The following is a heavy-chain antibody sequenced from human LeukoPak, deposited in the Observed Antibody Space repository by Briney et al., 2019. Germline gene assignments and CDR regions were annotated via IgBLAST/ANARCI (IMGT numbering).Heavy chain of an antibody. J-gene: IGHJ4*02. CDR1: GFTFSSYG. CDR3: AKAMVRGVITNFDY. Sequence: GRSLRLSCAASGFTFSSYGMHWVRQAPGKGLEWVAVISYDGSNKYYADSVKGRFTISRDNSKNTLYLQMSSLRAEDTAVYYCAKAMVRGVITNFDYRGQGTLVTVSS. V-gene: IGHV3-30*18. CDR2: ISYDGSNK. D-gene: IGHD3-10*01.